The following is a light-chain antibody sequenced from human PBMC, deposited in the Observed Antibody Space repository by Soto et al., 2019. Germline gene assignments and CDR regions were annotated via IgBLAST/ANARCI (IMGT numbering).Light chain of an antibody. CDR2: AAS. J-gene: IGKJ2*01. V-gene: IGKV1D-12*01. Sequence: DIQMTQSPSSVSASVGDRVTFTCRASQGISSWLAWYQQKPGKAPKLLIYAASTLQGAVPSRFSGRGSGTDFSLTISSLQPGDFATYYCQQTNIFPYTFGQGTKLEIK. CDR1: QGISSW. CDR3: QQTNIFPYT.